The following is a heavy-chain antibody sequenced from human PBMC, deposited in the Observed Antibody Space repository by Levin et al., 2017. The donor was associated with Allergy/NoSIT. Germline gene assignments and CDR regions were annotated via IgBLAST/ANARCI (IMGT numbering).Heavy chain of an antibody. D-gene: IGHD4-23*01. V-gene: IGHV3-21*01. CDR1: GFTFSTYR. J-gene: IGHJ6*02. CDR2: ISSSNIYM. Sequence: GESLKISCAASGFTFSTYRMNWVRQAPGKGLEWVSSISSSNIYMYHAHSVKGRFTISRDNAKNSLYLQMNSLRVEDTAVYYCAGKEDHYYYGMDVWGQGTTVTVSS. CDR3: AGKEDHYYYGMDV.